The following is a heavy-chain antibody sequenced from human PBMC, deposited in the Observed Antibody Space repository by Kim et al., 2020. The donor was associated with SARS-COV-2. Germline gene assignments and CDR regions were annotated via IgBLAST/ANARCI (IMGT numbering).Heavy chain of an antibody. CDR3: ARGYLGGNYYYGMDV. D-gene: IGHD3-16*01. Sequence: PPLKRRITISGDTAKNQFSLKLSSVTAADTAVYYCARGYLGGNYYYGMDVWGQGTTVTVSS. V-gene: IGHV4-34*01. J-gene: IGHJ6*02.